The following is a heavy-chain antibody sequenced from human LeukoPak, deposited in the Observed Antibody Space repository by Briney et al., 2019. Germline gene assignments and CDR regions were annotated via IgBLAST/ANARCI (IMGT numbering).Heavy chain of an antibody. J-gene: IGHJ4*02. Sequence: GGSLRLSCAASGFTFSSFVMSWVRQAPGKGLEWVSSISGSGVYKYYTDSVKGRFTISRDNSKNTLYVQLNSLRAEDAAVYYCAKVSCTGGTCSSFDYWGQGTLATVSS. D-gene: IGHD2-8*02. CDR2: ISGSGVYK. V-gene: IGHV3-23*01. CDR3: AKVSCTGGTCSSFDY. CDR1: GFTFSSFV.